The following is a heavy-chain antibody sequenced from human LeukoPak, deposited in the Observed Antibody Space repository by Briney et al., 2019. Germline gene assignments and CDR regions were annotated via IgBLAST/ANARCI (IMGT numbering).Heavy chain of an antibody. CDR2: IYYSGST. V-gene: IGHV4-59*08. CDR3: ARRGYYYRGIYYGMDV. CDR1: GGSISSYY. J-gene: IGHJ6*02. D-gene: IGHD3-10*01. Sequence: PSETLSLTCTVSGGSISSYYWSWIRQPPGKGLEWIGYIYYSGSTNYNPSLKSRVTISVDTSKHQFPLKLSSVTAADTAVYYCARRGYYYRGIYYGMDVWGQGTTVTVSS.